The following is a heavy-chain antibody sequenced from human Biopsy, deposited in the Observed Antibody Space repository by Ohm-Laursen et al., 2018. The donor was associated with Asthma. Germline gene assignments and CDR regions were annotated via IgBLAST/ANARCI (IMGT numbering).Heavy chain of an antibody. CDR1: GYTSSSFG. CDR2: ISVYNGDT. D-gene: IGHD2-15*01. V-gene: IGHV1-18*01. J-gene: IGHJ4*02. CDR3: ARHRGYCTGGSCYPDFDY. Sequence: ASVKVSCKASGYTSSSFGISWVRQAPGQGLDWMGWISVYNGDTDYAQKLQGRVTMTTDTSTSTAYMELRSLRSDDTAVYYCARHRGYCTGGSCYPDFDYWGQGTLVTVSS.